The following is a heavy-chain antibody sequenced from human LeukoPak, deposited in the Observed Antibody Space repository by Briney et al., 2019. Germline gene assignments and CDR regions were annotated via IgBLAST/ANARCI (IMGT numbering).Heavy chain of an antibody. J-gene: IGHJ4*02. Sequence: ASVKVSCKASGYDFISYGVNWVRQAPGQGLEWMGWISAYNGNTKYEQKLQGRVAMTTDTSTSTAYMELRSLRSDDTAVYYCARDSRYKQWLAHFDYWSQGTLVTVSS. CDR3: ARDSRYKQWLAHFDY. V-gene: IGHV1-18*01. D-gene: IGHD6-19*01. CDR1: GYDFISYG. CDR2: ISAYNGNT.